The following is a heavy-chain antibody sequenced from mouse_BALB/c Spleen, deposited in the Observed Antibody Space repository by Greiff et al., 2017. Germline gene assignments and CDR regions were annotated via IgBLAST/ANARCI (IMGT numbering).Heavy chain of an antibody. CDR3: ARDDGDGYYDYAMDY. CDR2: ISSGGSYT. CDR1: GFTFSSYA. J-gene: IGHJ4*01. Sequence: EVHLVESGGGLVKPGGSLKLSCAASGFTFSSYAMSWVRQSPEKRLEWVAEISSGGSYTYYPDTVTGRFTISRDNAKNTLYLEMSSLRSEDTAMYYCARDDGDGYYDYAMDYWGQGTSVTVSS. V-gene: IGHV5-9-4*01. D-gene: IGHD2-3*01.